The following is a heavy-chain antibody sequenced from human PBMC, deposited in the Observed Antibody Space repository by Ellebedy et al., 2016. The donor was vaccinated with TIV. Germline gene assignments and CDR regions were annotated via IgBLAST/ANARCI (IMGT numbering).Heavy chain of an antibody. CDR1: GFAFSSNW. D-gene: IGHD3-9*01. CDR3: ARWDFDSLNAFYI. CDR2: INSDASAT. Sequence: GESLKISCGASGFAFSSNWMYWVRQDPVKGLVWVARINSDASATGYADSVKGRFTISRDNAENTLYLQMNNLRAEDTAVYYCARWDFDSLNAFYIWGQGTRVTVSS. J-gene: IGHJ3*02. V-gene: IGHV3-74*01.